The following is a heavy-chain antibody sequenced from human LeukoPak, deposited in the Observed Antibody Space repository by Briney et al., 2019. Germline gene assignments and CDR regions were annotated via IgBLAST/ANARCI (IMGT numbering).Heavy chain of an antibody. CDR2: VIPIFGTA. D-gene: IGHD6-13*01. V-gene: IGHV1-69*06. J-gene: IGHJ4*02. CDR1: GCTFTGYY. Sequence: SVKVSCKASGCTFTGYYMHWVRQAPGQGLEWMGGVIPIFGTANYAQKFQGRVTITADKSTSTAYMELSSLRSDDTAVYYCAYRAAAGTEYWGQGTLVTVSS. CDR3: AYRAAAGTEY.